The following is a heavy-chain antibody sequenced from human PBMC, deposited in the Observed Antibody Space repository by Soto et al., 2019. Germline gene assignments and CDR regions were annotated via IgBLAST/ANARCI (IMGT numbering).Heavy chain of an antibody. J-gene: IGHJ4*02. Sequence: EVQLVESGGGLVQPGGSLRLSCAASGFTFSAHYMDWVRQAPGKGLEWVVRIKNKANSYTTEYAASVEGRFTISREDSQNSLYLQMNSLKTEDTAVYYCARVSLVGPSGGRYFDYWGQGSQVAVSS. D-gene: IGHD1-26*01. CDR3: ARVSLVGPSGGRYFDY. CDR1: GFTFSAHY. CDR2: IKNKANSYTT. V-gene: IGHV3-72*01.